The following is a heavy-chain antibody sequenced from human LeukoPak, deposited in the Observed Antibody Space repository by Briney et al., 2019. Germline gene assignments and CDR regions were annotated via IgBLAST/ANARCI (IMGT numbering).Heavy chain of an antibody. CDR1: GFTVSSNY. Sequence: GGSLRLSCAASGFTVSSNYMSWVRQAPGKGLEWVSVIYSGGSTYYADSVKGRFTISRDNSKNTLYLQMNSLRAEDTAVYYCARDRGYNSGRRGSGYFDLWGRGTLVTVSS. J-gene: IGHJ2*01. V-gene: IGHV3-53*01. CDR2: IYSGGST. D-gene: IGHD6-19*01. CDR3: ARDRGYNSGRRGSGYFDL.